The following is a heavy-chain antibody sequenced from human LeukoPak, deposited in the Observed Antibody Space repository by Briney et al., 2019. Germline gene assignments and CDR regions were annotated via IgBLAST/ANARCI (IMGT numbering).Heavy chain of an antibody. D-gene: IGHD4-17*01. J-gene: IGHJ4*02. CDR1: GFTFSSYW. Sequence: PGGSLRLSCAASGFTFSSYWMSWVRQAPGKGLEWVANIKQDGSEKYYVDSVKGRFTISRDNAKNSLYLQMNSLRAEDTAVYYCATDTTRRGAYGDYKNYWGQGTLVTVSS. V-gene: IGHV3-7*01. CDR2: IKQDGSEK. CDR3: ATDTTRRGAYGDYKNY.